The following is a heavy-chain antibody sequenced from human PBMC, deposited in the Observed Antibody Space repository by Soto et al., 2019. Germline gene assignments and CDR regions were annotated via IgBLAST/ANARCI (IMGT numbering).Heavy chain of an antibody. J-gene: IGHJ4*01. Sequence: ESGGGLVQPGGSLTLSCAASGLTFNNHAMTWVRQAPGKGLEWVSVITGTSGSTDYADSVRGRFIISRDNSKNTLYLQMSSLRAGDTAVYYCATRPTVGSHTSPLDYWGRGTLVIVSS. CDR2: ITGTSGST. D-gene: IGHD2-8*02. V-gene: IGHV3-23*01. CDR3: ATRPTVGSHTSPLDY. CDR1: GLTFNNHA.